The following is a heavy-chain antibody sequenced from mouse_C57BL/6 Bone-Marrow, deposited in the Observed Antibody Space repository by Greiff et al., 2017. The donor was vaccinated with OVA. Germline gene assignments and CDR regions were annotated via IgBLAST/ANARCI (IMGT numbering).Heavy chain of an antibody. D-gene: IGHD2-3*01. J-gene: IGHJ3*01. Sequence: QVQLKQPGAELVMPGASVKLSCKASGYTFTSYWMHWVKQRPGQGLEWIGEIDPSDSYTNYNQKFKGKSTLTVDKSSSTAYMQLSSLTSEDSAVYYCAREGFDGYGAYWGQGTLVTVSA. CDR3: AREGFDGYGAY. V-gene: IGHV1-69*01. CDR1: GYTFTSYW. CDR2: IDPSDSYT.